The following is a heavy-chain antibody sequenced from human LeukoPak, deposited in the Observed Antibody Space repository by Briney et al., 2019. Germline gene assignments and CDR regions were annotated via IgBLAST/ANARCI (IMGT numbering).Heavy chain of an antibody. CDR1: GYSFTSYW. D-gene: IGHD2-2*01. J-gene: IGHJ4*02. CDR3: ARPTSHCSSTSCYYFDY. V-gene: IGHV5-51*01. CDR2: IYPGDSDT. Sequence: RGESLKISCKGSGYSFTSYWIGWVRQMPGKGLEWMGIIYPGDSDTGYSPSFQGQVTISADKSISTAYLQWSSLKASDTAMYYCARPTSHCSSTSCYYFDYWGQGTLVTVSS.